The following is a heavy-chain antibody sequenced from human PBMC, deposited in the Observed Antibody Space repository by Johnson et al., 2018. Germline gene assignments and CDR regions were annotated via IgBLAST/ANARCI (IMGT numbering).Heavy chain of an antibody. CDR3: ARVIPLTGLDAFDV. Sequence: QVQLQESGPGLVKPSETLSLTCTVSGGSISSYYWTWIRQPAGKGLEWIGRIYTSGSTYYSPSLKSRVTMSLDTSKNLFPLKLSSVTAADTAVYYCARVIPLTGLDAFDVWGQGTLVSVSS. CDR1: GGSISSYY. V-gene: IGHV4-4*07. J-gene: IGHJ3*01. CDR2: IYTSGST. D-gene: IGHD3-16*02.